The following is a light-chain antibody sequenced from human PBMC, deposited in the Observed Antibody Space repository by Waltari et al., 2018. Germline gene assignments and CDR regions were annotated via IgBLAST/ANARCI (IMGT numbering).Light chain of an antibody. CDR2: KIS. Sequence: DVVMTQSPLSLTVTLGQPASISCRSSQSLVHSDGNTYLNWFQQRPGQSPRRLIYKISRRDSGVPDRFSGSVSTTDFTLKISRVEAEDVGIYYCMQGTYWPRTFGQGTMVQVK. CDR1: QSLVHSDGNTY. J-gene: IGKJ1*01. CDR3: MQGTYWPRT. V-gene: IGKV2-30*02.